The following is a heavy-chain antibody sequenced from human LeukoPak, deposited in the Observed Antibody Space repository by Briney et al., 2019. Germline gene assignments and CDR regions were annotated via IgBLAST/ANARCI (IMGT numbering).Heavy chain of an antibody. CDR2: ISYDGSNT. CDR3: ARASGYYDADFDS. CDR1: RFTFSSYA. Sequence: GRSLRLSCAASRFTFSSYAMLWVRQLPGKGLEWVAIISYDGSNTYYADSVKGRFTISRDNAENSLYLQMNSLRAEDTGVYYCARASGYYDADFDSWGQGTLVTVSS. D-gene: IGHD3-22*01. V-gene: IGHV3-30*04. J-gene: IGHJ4*02.